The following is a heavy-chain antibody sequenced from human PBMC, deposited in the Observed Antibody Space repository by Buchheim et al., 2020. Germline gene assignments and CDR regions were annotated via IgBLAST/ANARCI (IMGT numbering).Heavy chain of an antibody. CDR1: VFTFSSYE. V-gene: IGHV3-48*03. J-gene: IGHJ6*02. CDR2: ISSSGSTI. Sequence: EVQLVESGGGLVQPGGSLRLSCAASVFTFSSYEMNWVRQAPGKGLEWVSYISSSGSTIYYADSVKGRFTIFRVNAKNSLYLQINSRRAEDTAVYYCASHRAEGFWSGYYTDPYYYYGMDVWGRETT. D-gene: IGHD3-3*01. CDR3: ASHRAEGFWSGYYTDPYYYYGMDV.